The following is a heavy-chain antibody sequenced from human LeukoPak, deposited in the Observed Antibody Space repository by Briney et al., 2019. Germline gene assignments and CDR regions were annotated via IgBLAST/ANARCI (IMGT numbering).Heavy chain of an antibody. J-gene: IGHJ6*03. V-gene: IGHV1-2*02. D-gene: IGHD2-15*01. CDR2: INPNNGGT. CDR3: ATYCSGGSCYSYYYMDV. Sequence: ASLKVSCKASGYTFTGYYMHWVRQAPGQGLEWMGWINPNNGGTNYAQKFQGRVTMTRDTSISTAYMELSRLRSDDTAVYYCATYCSGGSCYSYYYMDVWGKGTTVTVSS. CDR1: GYTFTGYY.